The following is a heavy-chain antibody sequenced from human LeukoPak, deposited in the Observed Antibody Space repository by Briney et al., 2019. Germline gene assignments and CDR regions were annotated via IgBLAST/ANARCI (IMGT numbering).Heavy chain of an antibody. V-gene: IGHV4-59*11. CDR2: IHNGGST. CDR3: ARVMRGGFYYYGMDV. D-gene: IGHD3-16*01. J-gene: IGHJ6*02. CDR1: GGSISSHY. Sequence: SETLSLTCTVSGGSISSHYWSWIRQPPGKGLEWIGYIHNGGSTNYNPSLKSRVTMSVDTSKNQFSLKLSSVTAADTAVYYCARVMRGGFYYYGMDVWGQGTTVTVSS.